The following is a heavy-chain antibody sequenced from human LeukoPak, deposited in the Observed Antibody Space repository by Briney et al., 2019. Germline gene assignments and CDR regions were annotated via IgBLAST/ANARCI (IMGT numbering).Heavy chain of an antibody. CDR2: INSNTGGT. V-gene: IGHV1-2*02. CDR1: GYTFTGYH. CDR3: ARDRPGYSSWFDP. D-gene: IGHD6-19*01. Sequence: GASVKVPCKASGYTFTGYHIHWVRQAPGQGLEWMGWINSNTGGTNYAQKFQGRVTLTRDTSITTAYMEMISLRSDDTAVYYCARDRPGYSSWFDPWGQGTLVTVSS. J-gene: IGHJ5*02.